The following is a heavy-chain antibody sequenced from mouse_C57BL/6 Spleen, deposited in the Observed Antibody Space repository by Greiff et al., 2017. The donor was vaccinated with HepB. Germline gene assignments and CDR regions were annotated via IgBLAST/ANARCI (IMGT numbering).Heavy chain of an antibody. J-gene: IGHJ2*01. CDR3: AREGTAAQADY. Sequence: QVQLQQSGAELVKPGASVKMSCKASGYTFTSYWITWVKQRPGQGLEWIGDIYPGSGSTNYNEKFKSKATLTVDTSSSTAYMQLSSLTSEDSAVYYCAREGTAAQADYWGQGTTLTVSS. CDR1: GYTFTSYW. D-gene: IGHD3-1*01. CDR2: IYPGSGST. V-gene: IGHV1-55*01.